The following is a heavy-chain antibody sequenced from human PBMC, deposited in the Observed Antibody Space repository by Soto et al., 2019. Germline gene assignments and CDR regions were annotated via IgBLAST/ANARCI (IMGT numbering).Heavy chain of an antibody. CDR2: IKEDGNER. CDR1: GFPFSAYW. V-gene: IGHV3-7*01. Sequence: VGSLRLSCAASGFPFSAYWMTWVRQALGKGLQWVGNIKEDGNERHYVEPVKGRFTISRDNAKKSLFLQMSRLRPEDTSVYYLAGLGPRGDNWGQGTPDTVSS. J-gene: IGHJ1*01. D-gene: IGHD3-16*01. CDR3: AGLGPRGDN.